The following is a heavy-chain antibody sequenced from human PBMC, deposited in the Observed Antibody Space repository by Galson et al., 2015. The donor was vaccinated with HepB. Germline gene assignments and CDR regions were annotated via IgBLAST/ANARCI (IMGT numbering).Heavy chain of an antibody. V-gene: IGHV1-18*01. CDR1: GYSFTSYG. CDR2: ISAYNGNT. D-gene: IGHD3-3*01. J-gene: IGHJ3*02. CDR3: ARVNDFWSGPQLSGYYKYYAFDI. Sequence: SVKVSCKASGYSFTSYGISWVRQAPGQGLEWMGWISAYNGNTNYAQKLQGRVTMTTDTSTSTAYMELRSLRSDDTAVYYCARVNDFWSGPQLSGYYKYYAFDIWGQGTMVTVSS.